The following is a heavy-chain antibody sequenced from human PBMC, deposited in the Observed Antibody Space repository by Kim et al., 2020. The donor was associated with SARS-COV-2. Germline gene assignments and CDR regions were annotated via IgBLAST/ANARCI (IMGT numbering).Heavy chain of an antibody. CDR2: IKSKSNGGKT. CDR3: TSVTRVGAFDI. Sequence: GGSLRLSCAASGFTFSNAWMSWVRQAPGKGLEWVSRIKSKSNGGKTDYAAPVNGRFTISKDDTKNTLYLNMMSLKTEDAEVYYSTSVTRVGAFDIWGQGTMVTVSS. J-gene: IGHJ3*02. V-gene: IGHV3-15*01. D-gene: IGHD3-10*01. CDR1: GFTFSNAW.